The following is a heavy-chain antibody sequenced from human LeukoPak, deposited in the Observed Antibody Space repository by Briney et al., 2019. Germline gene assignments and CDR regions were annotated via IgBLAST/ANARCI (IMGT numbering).Heavy chain of an antibody. CDR2: IYHSGST. CDR3: ASMVRGVISVYFDY. J-gene: IGHJ4*02. V-gene: IGHV4-4*02. D-gene: IGHD3-10*01. Sequence: SETLSLTCAVSGGSISSSNWWSWVRQPPGKGLEWIGEIYHSGSTNYNPSLKSRVTISVDKSKNQFSLKLSSVTAADTAVYYCASMVRGVISVYFDYWGQGTLVTVSS. CDR1: GGSISSSNW.